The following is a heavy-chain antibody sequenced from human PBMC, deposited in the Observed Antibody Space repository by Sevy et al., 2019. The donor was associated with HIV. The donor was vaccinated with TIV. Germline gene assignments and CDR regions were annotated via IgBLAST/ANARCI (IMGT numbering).Heavy chain of an antibody. CDR3: ARYCSGGSCYSIIIDY. D-gene: IGHD2-15*01. J-gene: IGHJ4*02. CDR2: ISAYSGNT. CDR1: GYTFTSYG. Sequence: ASVKVSCKASGYTFTSYGISWVRQAPGQGLEWMGWISAYSGNTNYAQKLQGRVTMTTDTSTSTAYMELRSLRSDDTAVYYCARYCSGGSCYSIIIDYWGQGTLVTVSS. V-gene: IGHV1-18*01.